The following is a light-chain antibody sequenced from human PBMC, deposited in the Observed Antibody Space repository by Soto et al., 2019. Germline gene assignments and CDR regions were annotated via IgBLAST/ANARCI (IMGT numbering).Light chain of an antibody. Sequence: QSAMNQPASVSGSPGQSITISCTGTSSDVGGYNYVSCYQQHPGKAPKLMIYDVSNRPSGVSNRFSGSKSGNTASLTISGLQAEDEADYYCSSYTSSITLLYVFGTGTKLNVL. V-gene: IGLV2-14*01. CDR1: SSDVGGYNY. CDR2: DVS. CDR3: SSYTSSITLLYV. J-gene: IGLJ1*01.